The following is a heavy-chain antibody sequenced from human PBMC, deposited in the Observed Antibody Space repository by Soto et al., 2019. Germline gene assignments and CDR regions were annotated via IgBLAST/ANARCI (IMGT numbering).Heavy chain of an antibody. Sequence: PSSSXSLTGTVGVFSIISSRYCLCWIRQPPGKVLEWIGSIYYSGSTHYNPSLKSRVTISLDTSKNQFSLKLRSVTAADTAVYYCARIFTSNIIAVDDDFDICGQRTMV. CDR1: VFSIISSRYC. D-gene: IGHD6-19*01. J-gene: IGHJ3*02. CDR2: IYYSGST. V-gene: IGHV4-39*01. CDR3: ARIFTSNIIAVDDDFDI.